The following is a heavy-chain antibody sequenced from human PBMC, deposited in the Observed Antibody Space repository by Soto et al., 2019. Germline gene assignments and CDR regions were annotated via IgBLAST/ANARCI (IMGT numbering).Heavy chain of an antibody. V-gene: IGHV3-30*18. CDR1: GFTFSSYG. CDR3: ANTYYDDSRGYNDAFDI. D-gene: IGHD3-22*01. Sequence: GGSLRLSCAASGFTFSSYGMHWVRQAPGKGLEWVAVISYDGSNKYYADSVKGRFTISRDNSKNTLYLQMNNLRAEDTAVYYCANTYYDDSRGYNDAFDIWGQGTMVTVSS. J-gene: IGHJ3*02. CDR2: ISYDGSNK.